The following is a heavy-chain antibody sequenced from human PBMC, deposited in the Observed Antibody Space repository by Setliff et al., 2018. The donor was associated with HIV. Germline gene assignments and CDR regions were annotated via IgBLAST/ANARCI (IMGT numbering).Heavy chain of an antibody. V-gene: IGHV3-21*01. CDR2: ISSSNSYM. CDR1: GFTFSTYN. J-gene: IGHJ6*02. CDR3: ARDGDYNYYGMDV. D-gene: IGHD4-17*01. Sequence: GGSLRLSCAASGFTFSTYNMNWVRQAPGKGLEWVSGISSSNSYMYYADSVKGRFTISRDNAKNSLYLQMNSLRAEDTAVYYCARDGDYNYYGMDVWGQGTTVTVSS.